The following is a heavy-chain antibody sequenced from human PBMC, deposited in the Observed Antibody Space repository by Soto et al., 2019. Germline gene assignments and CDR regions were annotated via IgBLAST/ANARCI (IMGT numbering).Heavy chain of an antibody. V-gene: IGHV1-46*01. CDR3: ARKNGEAVAGTAFDY. D-gene: IGHD6-19*01. J-gene: IGHJ4*02. CDR1: GYTFTSYY. Sequence: QVQLVQSGAEVKKPGASVKVSCKASGYTFTSYYMHWVRQAPAQGLEWMGIINPSGGSTSYAQKFQGRVTMTRDTSTSTVYMELSSLRSEDTAVYYCARKNGEAVAGTAFDYWGQGTLVTVSS. CDR2: INPSGGST.